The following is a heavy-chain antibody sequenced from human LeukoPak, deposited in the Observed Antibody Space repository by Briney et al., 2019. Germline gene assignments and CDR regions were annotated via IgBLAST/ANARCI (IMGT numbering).Heavy chain of an antibody. V-gene: IGHV4-30-2*01. CDR2: IYHSGST. Sequence: PSETLSLTCAVSGGSISSGGYSWSWIRQPPGKGLEWIGYIYHSGSTYYNPSLKSRVTISVDRSKNQFSLKLSSVTAADTAVYYCASNIRSYYYYGMDVWGQGTTVTVSS. CDR1: GGSISSGGYS. CDR3: ASNIRSYYYYGMDV. J-gene: IGHJ6*02. D-gene: IGHD2-2*02.